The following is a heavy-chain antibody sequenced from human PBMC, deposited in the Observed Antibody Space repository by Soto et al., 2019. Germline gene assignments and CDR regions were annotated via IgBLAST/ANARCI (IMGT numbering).Heavy chain of an antibody. Sequence: EVQLLESGGGLVQPGGSLRLSCAASGFTFSSYAMSWVRQAPGKGLERVSSISGSGGSTYHTDSVKGGFTISTDNSKNTLYLQMNSLRAEDTAVYYCAKFYDYGSGRGGGMDVWGQGTTVTVSS. CDR1: GFTFSSYA. CDR2: ISGSGGST. V-gene: IGHV3-23*01. CDR3: AKFYDYGSGRGGGMDV. D-gene: IGHD3-10*01. J-gene: IGHJ6*02.